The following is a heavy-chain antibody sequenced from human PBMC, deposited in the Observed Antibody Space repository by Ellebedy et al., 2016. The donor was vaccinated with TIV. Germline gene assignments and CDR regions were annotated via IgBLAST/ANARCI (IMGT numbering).Heavy chain of an antibody. D-gene: IGHD3-22*01. CDR3: ARGQTYYYDSSGYYPDY. J-gene: IGHJ4*02. V-gene: IGHV1-69*13. CDR2: IIPIFGTA. Sequence: AASVKVSCKASGGTFSSYAISWVRQAPGQGLEWMGGIIPIFGTANYAQKFQGRVTITADESTSTAYMELSRLRSDDTAVYYCARGQTYYYDSSGYYPDYWGQGTLVTVSS. CDR1: GGTFSSYA.